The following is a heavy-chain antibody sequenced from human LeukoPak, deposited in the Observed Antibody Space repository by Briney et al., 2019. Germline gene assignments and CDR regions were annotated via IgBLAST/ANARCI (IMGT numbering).Heavy chain of an antibody. V-gene: IGHV4-39*01. CDR3: ARQPSYYDFWSGYPPANWFDP. CDR1: GGSISSSSYY. CDR2: IYYSGST. Sequence: SETLSLTCTVSGGSISSSSYYWGWIRQPPGKGLEWIGSIYYSGSTYYNPSLKSRVTIFVDTSKNQFSLKLSSVTAADTAVYYCARQPSYYDFWSGYPPANWFDPWGQGTLVTVSS. J-gene: IGHJ5*02. D-gene: IGHD3-3*01.